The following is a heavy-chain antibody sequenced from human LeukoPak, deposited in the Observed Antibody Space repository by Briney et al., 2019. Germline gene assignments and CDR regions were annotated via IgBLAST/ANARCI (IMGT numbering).Heavy chain of an antibody. J-gene: IGHJ4*02. CDR3: AKGLGYSNYGGSRFDY. Sequence: GGSLRLSCAASGFTVSSNYMSWVRQAPGKGLEWVTAISGSGGSTYYADSVKGRFTISRDNSKNTLFVQMNSLRAEDTAVYYCAKGLGYSNYGGSRFDYWGQGTLVTVSS. CDR1: GFTVSSNY. CDR2: ISGSGGST. D-gene: IGHD4-11*01. V-gene: IGHV3-23*01.